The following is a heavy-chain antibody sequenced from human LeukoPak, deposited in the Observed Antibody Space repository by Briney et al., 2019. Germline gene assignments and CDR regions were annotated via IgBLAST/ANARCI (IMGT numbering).Heavy chain of an antibody. D-gene: IGHD6-6*01. CDR1: GFTFSSYA. J-gene: IGHJ4*02. CDR3: ANGKQLVRTYFDY. CDR2: ISGSGGST. Sequence: GGSLRLSCAASGFTFSSYAMHWVRQAPGKGLEWVSEISGSGGSTYYADSVKGRFTISRDNPKNTLYLQMNSLRAEDTAVYYCANGKQLVRTYFDYWGQGTLVTVSS. V-gene: IGHV3-23*01.